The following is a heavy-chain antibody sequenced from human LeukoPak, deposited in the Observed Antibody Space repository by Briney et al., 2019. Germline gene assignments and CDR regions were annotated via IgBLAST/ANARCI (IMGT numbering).Heavy chain of an antibody. CDR1: GGSISSSSYY. D-gene: IGHD2-8*01. J-gene: IGHJ4*02. V-gene: IGHV4-39*07. CDR3: ARLSNLYCTNGVCSDY. Sequence: SETLSLTCTVSGGSISSSSYYWGWIRQPPGKGLEWIGSIYYSGSTNYNPSLKSRVTMSVDTSKNQFSLKLSSVTAADTAVYYCARLSNLYCTNGVCSDYWGQGTLVTVSS. CDR2: IYYSGST.